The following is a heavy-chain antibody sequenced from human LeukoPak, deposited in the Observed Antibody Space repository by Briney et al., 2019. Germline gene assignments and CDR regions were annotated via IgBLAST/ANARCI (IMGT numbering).Heavy chain of an antibody. Sequence: GESLKISCKGSGYSFTSYWISWVRPMPGKGLEWMGRIDPSDSYINHSPSFQGHVSISADKSVSTAYLQWSSLKASDSAMYYCARQPRGTVVFDYWGQGTLVTVSS. CDR1: GYSFTSYW. V-gene: IGHV5-10-1*01. CDR3: ARQPRGTVVFDY. D-gene: IGHD4-23*01. CDR2: IDPSDSYI. J-gene: IGHJ4*02.